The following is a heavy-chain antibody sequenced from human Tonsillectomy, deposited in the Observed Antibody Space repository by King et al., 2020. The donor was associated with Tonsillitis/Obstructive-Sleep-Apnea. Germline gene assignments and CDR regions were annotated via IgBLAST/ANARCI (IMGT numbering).Heavy chain of an antibody. CDR1: GFTFSSYA. CDR2: ISSNGGST. J-gene: IGHJ4*02. Sequence: VQLVESGGGLVQPGGSLRLSCAASGFTFSSYAMHWVRQAPGKGLEYVSAISSNGGSTYYANSVKGRFTISRDNSKNTLYLQMGSLRAEDMAVYYCARGQIVVATISFDYWGQGTLVTVSS. D-gene: IGHD1-26*01. V-gene: IGHV3-64*01. CDR3: ARGQIVVATISFDY.